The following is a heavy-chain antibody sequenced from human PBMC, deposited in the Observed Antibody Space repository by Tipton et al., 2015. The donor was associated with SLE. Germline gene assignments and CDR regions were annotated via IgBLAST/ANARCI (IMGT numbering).Heavy chain of an antibody. CDR3: ARAPSSSSWWVQH. Sequence: SLRLSCAASGFTFSSYGMHWVRQAPGKGLEWVAVISYDGSNKYYANSVKGRFTISRDNSKNTLYLQMNSLRAEDTAVYYCARAPSSSSWWVQHWGHGTLVTVSS. CDR2: ISYDGSNK. V-gene: IGHV3-30*03. CDR1: GFTFSSYG. D-gene: IGHD6-13*01. J-gene: IGHJ1*01.